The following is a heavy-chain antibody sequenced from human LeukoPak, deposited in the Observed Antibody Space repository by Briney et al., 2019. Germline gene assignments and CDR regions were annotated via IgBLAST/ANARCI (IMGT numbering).Heavy chain of an antibody. CDR3: AREVQVYCSSTSCYNLDS. CDR1: GFTFSDYW. CDR2: IRQDDSEK. Sequence: GGSLRLSCSASGFTFSDYWMMWVRQAPGKGLEWVGNIRQDDSEKYYVDSVKGRFTISKDNAKNSLYLQMNSLRAEDTAVYYCAREVQVYCSSTSCYNLDSWGQGTLVTVSS. D-gene: IGHD2-2*02. V-gene: IGHV3-7*01. J-gene: IGHJ4*02.